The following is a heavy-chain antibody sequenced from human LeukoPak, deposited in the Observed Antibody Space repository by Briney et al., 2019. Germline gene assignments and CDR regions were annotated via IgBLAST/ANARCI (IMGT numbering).Heavy chain of an antibody. J-gene: IGHJ4*02. CDR2: IYHSGST. D-gene: IGHD6-13*01. V-gene: IGHV4-38-2*02. CDR3: ARDQRYSSSWSQRYFDD. Sequence: PSETLSLTCTVSGYSISSGYYWGWIRQPPGKGLEWIGSIYHSGSTYYNPSLKSRVTISVDTSKNQFSLKLSSVTAADTAVYYCARDQRYSSSWSQRYFDDWGQGTLVTVSS. CDR1: GYSISSGYY.